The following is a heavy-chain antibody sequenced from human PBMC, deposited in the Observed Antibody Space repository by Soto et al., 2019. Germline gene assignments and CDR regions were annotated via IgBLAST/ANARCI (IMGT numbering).Heavy chain of an antibody. CDR2: IYSGGST. CDR1: GFTVSSNY. V-gene: IGHV3-53*01. Sequence: SLRLSCAASGFTVSSNYMSWVRQAPGKGLEWVSVIYSGGSTYYADSVKGRFTISRDNSKNTLYLQMNSLRAEDTAVYYCASLRGYYYGMDVWGQGTTVTVSS. CDR3: ASLRGYYYGMDV. J-gene: IGHJ6*02. D-gene: IGHD3-10*01.